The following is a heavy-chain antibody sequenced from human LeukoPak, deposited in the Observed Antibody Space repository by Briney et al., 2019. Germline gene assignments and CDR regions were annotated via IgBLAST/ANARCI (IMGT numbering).Heavy chain of an antibody. CDR3: ASSPIAAAGTLFSWYFDL. CDR1: GGSVSGYD. D-gene: IGHD6-13*01. J-gene: IGHJ2*01. CDR2: IYYSGST. Sequence: SETLSVTCNDSGGSVSGYDWRWIRQPPGKGLERIGYIYYSGSTNYNPSLKSRVTISVDTSKNQFSLKLSSVTATDTAVYYCASSPIAAAGTLFSWYFDLWGRGTLVTVSS. V-gene: IGHV4-59*08.